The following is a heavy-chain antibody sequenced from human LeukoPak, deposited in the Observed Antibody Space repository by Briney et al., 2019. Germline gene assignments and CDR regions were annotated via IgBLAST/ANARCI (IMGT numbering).Heavy chain of an antibody. CDR3: ARAPAYSSSPPGVY. CDR2: INSGGSGT. V-gene: IGHV3-74*01. CDR1: GFNFSSHW. Sequence: PGGSLRLSCAASGFNFSSHWMHWVRQTPGKGLVWVSRINSGGSGTSYADSVEGRFTISRDNAKNTLYLQMNSLRAEDTAVYYCARAPAYSSSPPGVYWGQGTLVTVSS. D-gene: IGHD6-6*01. J-gene: IGHJ4*02.